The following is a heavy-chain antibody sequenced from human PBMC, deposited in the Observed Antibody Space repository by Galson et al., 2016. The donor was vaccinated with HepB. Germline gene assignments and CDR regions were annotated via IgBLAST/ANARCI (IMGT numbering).Heavy chain of an antibody. J-gene: IGHJ5*02. V-gene: IGHV3-23*01. Sequence: SLRLSCAASGFTFSTYAMTWVRQAPGKGLEWVSVITDSGDDTHHADSVKGRFIMSRDNSKNTVYLQMNNLRDEDTAIYFCARGTKRFCSGSNCYPLDPWGQGTLGTVSS. CDR3: ARGTKRFCSGSNCYPLDP. CDR1: GFTFSTYA. D-gene: IGHD2-15*01. CDR2: ITDSGDDT.